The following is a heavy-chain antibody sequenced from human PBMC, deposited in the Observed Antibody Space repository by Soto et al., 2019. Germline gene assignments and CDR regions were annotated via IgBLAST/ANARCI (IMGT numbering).Heavy chain of an antibody. J-gene: IGHJ2*01. D-gene: IGHD5-18*01. V-gene: IGHV4-31*02. CDR2: ISYSGST. Sequence: HPGKCLEWIGYISYSGSTYYNPSLKRRVTISVDTSKNQFSLKLSSVTAADTAVYYCARYFFQAKDGIRARVAVSAFLLNRSSDL. CDR3: ARYFFQAKDGIRARVAVSAFLLNRSSDL.